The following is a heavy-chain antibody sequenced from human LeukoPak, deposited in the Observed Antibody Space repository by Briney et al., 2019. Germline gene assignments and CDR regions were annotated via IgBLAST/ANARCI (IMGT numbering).Heavy chain of an antibody. CDR1: GFTLSSYW. J-gene: IGHJ4*02. CDR2: IKQDGSEK. D-gene: IGHD3-16*01. CDR3: ARDGGPLDY. V-gene: IGHV3-7*01. Sequence: PGGSLRLSCAASGFTLSSYWMSWVRQAPGKGLEWVANIKQDGSEKYYVDSVKGRFTISRDNAKNSLYLQMNSLRAEDTAVYYCARDGGPLDYWGQGTLVTVSS.